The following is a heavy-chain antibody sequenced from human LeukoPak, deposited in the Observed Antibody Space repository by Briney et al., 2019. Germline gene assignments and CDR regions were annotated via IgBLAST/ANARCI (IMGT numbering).Heavy chain of an antibody. V-gene: IGHV4-4*07. D-gene: IGHD2-2*01. J-gene: IGHJ4*02. CDR2: IYTSGGT. CDR3: ARGTVAVPAARDFDY. Sequence: SETLSLTCTVSGGSISSYYWSWIRQPAGKGLEWIGRIYTSGGTNYNPSLKSRVTISVDTSKNQFSLKLSSVTAADTAVYYCARGTVAVPAARDFDYWGQGTLVTVSS. CDR1: GGSISSYY.